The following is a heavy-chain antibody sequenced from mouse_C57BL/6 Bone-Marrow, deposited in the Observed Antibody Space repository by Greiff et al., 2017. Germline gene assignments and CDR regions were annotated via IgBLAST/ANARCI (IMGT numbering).Heavy chain of an antibody. Sequence: QVQLKQSGAELARPGASVKLSCKASGYTFTSYGLSWVKQRTGQGLEWIGEIYPRSGNTYYNEKFKGKATLTADKSSSTAYMELRSLTSEDSAVYFCARWRIYYDYDGVWWYFDVWGTGTTVTVSS. D-gene: IGHD2-4*01. CDR2: IYPRSGNT. J-gene: IGHJ1*03. CDR1: GYTFTSYG. V-gene: IGHV1-81*01. CDR3: ARWRIYYDYDGVWWYFDV.